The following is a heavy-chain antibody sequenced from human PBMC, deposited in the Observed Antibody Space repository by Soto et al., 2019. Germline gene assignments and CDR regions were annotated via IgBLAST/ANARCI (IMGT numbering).Heavy chain of an antibody. CDR3: ARDRVTADMRSPCGFDP. CDR2: IKQDGSEK. Sequence: KVLEWVANIKQDGSEKYYVDSVKGRFTISRDNAKTSLYLQMNSLRAEDTAVYYCARDRVTADMRSPCGFDPWGQ. V-gene: IGHV3-7*01. J-gene: IGHJ5*02. D-gene: IGHD2-2*01.